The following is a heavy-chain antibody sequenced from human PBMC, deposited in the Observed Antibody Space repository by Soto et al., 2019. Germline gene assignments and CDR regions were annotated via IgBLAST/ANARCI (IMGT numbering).Heavy chain of an antibody. V-gene: IGHV4-34*01. J-gene: IGHJ4*02. CDR2: INHSGST. CDR3: ARVTLQDIVVVPAASDQIDY. D-gene: IGHD2-2*01. CDR1: GGSFSGYY. Sequence: PXGTLSLTCAVYGGSFSGYYWSWIRQPPGKGLEWIGEINHSGSTNYNPSLKSRVTISVDTSKNQFSLKLSSVTAADTAVYYCARVTLQDIVVVPAASDQIDYWGQGTLVTVSS.